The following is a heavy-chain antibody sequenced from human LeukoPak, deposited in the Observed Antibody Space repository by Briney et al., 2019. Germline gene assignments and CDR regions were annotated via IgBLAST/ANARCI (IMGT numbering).Heavy chain of an antibody. CDR2: INHSGST. CDR1: GGSFSGYY. V-gene: IGHV4-34*01. CDR3: ARVGDGYNYVDY. D-gene: IGHD5-24*01. Sequence: PSETLSLTCAVYGGSFSGYYWSWIRQPPGKGLEWIGEINHSGSTNYNPSLKSRVTISVDTSKNQFSLKLSSVTAADTAVYYCARVGDGYNYVDYWGQGTLVTVSS. J-gene: IGHJ4*02.